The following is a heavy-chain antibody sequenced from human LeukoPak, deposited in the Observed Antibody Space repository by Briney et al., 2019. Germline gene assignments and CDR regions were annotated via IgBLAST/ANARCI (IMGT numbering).Heavy chain of an antibody. J-gene: IGHJ3*02. CDR3: ARGPVLLWFGSPGDAFDI. V-gene: IGHV4-34*01. CDR1: GGSFSGYY. D-gene: IGHD3-10*01. Sequence: SETLSPTCAVYGGSFSGYYWSWIRQPPGKGLKWIGEINHSGSTNYNPSHKSRVTISVDTSKNQFSLKLSSVTAADTAVYYCARGPVLLWFGSPGDAFDIWGQGTMVTVSS. CDR2: INHSGST.